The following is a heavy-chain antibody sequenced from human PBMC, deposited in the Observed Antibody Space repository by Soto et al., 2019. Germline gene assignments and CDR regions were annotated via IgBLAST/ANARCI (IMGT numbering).Heavy chain of an antibody. CDR1: GGSFSGYY. D-gene: IGHD3-22*01. Sequence: SETLSLTCAVYGGSFSGYYWSWIRQPPGKGLEWIGEINHSGSTNYNPSLKSRVTISVDTSKNQFSLKLSSVTAADTAVYYCARAPPLIWYYYDSSGSYGMDVWGQGTTVTVS. CDR2: INHSGST. CDR3: ARAPPLIWYYYDSSGSYGMDV. V-gene: IGHV4-34*01. J-gene: IGHJ6*02.